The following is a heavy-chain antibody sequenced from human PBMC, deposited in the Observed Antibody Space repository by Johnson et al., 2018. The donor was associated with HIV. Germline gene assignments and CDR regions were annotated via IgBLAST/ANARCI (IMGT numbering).Heavy chain of an antibody. CDR1: GFTLSDYW. Sequence: VQLVESGGGLVQPGGSLRLSCAAYGFTLSDYWMHWVRQGTGKGLAWVARVNSDGYSTSYAGSVKGRFTISRDNAKNTLFLEMNSLRAEDTAVYYCARALVDDAFDIWGQGTMVTVSS. V-gene: IGHV3-74*02. J-gene: IGHJ3*02. CDR2: VNSDGYST. CDR3: ARALVDDAFDI. D-gene: IGHD1-26*01.